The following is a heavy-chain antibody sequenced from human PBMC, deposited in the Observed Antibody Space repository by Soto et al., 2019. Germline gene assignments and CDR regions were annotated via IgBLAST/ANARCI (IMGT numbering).Heavy chain of an antibody. D-gene: IGHD4-17*01. J-gene: IGHJ4*02. CDR1: GFTFSSYA. V-gene: IGHV3-30-3*01. CDR2: ISYDGSNK. Sequence: PGGSLRLSCAASGFTFSSYAMHWVRQAPGKGLEWVAVISYDGSNKYYADSVKGRFTISRDNSKNTLYLQMNSLRAEDTAVYYCARERYHGDYGWVNFDYWGQGTLVTVSS. CDR3: ARERYHGDYGWVNFDY.